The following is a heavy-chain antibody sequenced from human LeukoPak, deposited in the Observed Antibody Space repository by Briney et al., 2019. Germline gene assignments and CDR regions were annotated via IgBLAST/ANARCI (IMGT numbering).Heavy chain of an antibody. CDR1: GGSFSGYY. Sequence: KPSETLSLTCAVYGGSFSGYYWSWIRQPPGKGLEWIAEINHSGSTNYNPSLKSRVTISVATSKNQFSLRLSSVTAADTAVYYCARGPPDDSSGYCPLGYWGQGTLVTVSS. D-gene: IGHD3-22*01. V-gene: IGHV4-34*01. CDR2: INHSGST. J-gene: IGHJ4*02. CDR3: ARGPPDDSSGYCPLGY.